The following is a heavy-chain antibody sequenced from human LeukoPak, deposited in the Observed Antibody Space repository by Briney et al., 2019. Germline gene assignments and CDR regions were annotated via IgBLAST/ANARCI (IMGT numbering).Heavy chain of an antibody. CDR3: ARARGFCSGGSCYSYYFDY. J-gene: IGHJ4*02. Sequence: SETLSLTCAVYGGSFSGYYWSWIRQPPGKGLEWIGEINHSGSTNYNPSLKSRVTISVDTSKNQFSLKLSSVTAADTAVYYCARARGFCSGGSCYSYYFDYWGQGTLVTVSS. CDR1: GGSFSGYY. CDR2: INHSGST. D-gene: IGHD2-15*01. V-gene: IGHV4-34*01.